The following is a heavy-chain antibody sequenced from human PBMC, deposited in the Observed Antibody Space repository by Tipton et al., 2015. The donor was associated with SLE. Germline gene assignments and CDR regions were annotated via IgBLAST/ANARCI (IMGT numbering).Heavy chain of an antibody. CDR1: GFTFSSYG. D-gene: IGHD2-15*01. J-gene: IGHJ6*02. CDR3: ARRIGAYYGMDV. V-gene: IGHV3-30*19. CDR2: IWYDGSNK. Sequence: SLRLSCAASGFTFSSYGMHWVRQAPGKVLEWVAVIWYDGSNKYYADSVKGRFTISRDNSKNTLYLQMNSLRAEDTAVYYCARRIGAYYGMDVWGQGTTVTVSS.